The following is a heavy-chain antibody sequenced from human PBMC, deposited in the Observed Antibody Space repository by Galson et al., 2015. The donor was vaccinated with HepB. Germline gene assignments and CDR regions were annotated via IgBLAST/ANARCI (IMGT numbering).Heavy chain of an antibody. CDR3: AKDRGSGYGSGPYDAFDI. Sequence: SLRLSCAASGFIFGTYTMNWVRQAPGKGLEWVSTISGSGNRTFYADSVKGRFTISRDNSKDTLYLHTNSLRAEDTAVYYCAKDRGSGYGSGPYDAFDIWGQGTMVTVSS. CDR1: GFIFGTYT. D-gene: IGHD3-10*01. CDR2: ISGSGNRT. V-gene: IGHV3-23*01. J-gene: IGHJ3*02.